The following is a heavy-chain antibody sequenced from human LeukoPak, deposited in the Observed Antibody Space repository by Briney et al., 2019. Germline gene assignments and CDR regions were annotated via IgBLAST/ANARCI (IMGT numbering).Heavy chain of an antibody. CDR3: ARETRRGTNFDY. CDR2: ISSSSSTI. Sequence: GGSLRLSCAASGFTFSDYSMNWVRQAPGKGLEWVSFISSSSSTIYYADSVKGRFTISRDNAQNSVYLQMNSLRAEDTAVHYCARETRRGTNFDYWGQGTQVTVSS. CDR1: GFTFSDYS. J-gene: IGHJ4*02. V-gene: IGHV3-48*01.